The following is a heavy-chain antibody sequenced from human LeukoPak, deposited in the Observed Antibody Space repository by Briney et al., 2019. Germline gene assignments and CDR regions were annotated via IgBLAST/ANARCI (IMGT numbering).Heavy chain of an antibody. CDR2: ISGSGGST. Sequence: GGSLRLSCAASGFTFSSYAMSWVRQAPGKGLEWLSAISGSGGSTYYADSVKGRFTIPRDNSKNTLYLQMNSLRAEDTAVYYCAKDQKYYYDSSGCDYWGQGTLVTVSS. CDR1: GFTFSSYA. V-gene: IGHV3-23*01. J-gene: IGHJ4*02. D-gene: IGHD3-22*01. CDR3: AKDQKYYYDSSGCDY.